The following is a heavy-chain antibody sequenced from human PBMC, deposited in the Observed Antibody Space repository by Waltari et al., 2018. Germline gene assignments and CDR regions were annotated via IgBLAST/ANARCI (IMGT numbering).Heavy chain of an antibody. Sequence: QVQLVQSGAEVKKPGASVKVSCKASGYTFTSYGISWVRQAPGQGLEWMGWISAYNCNTNYAQKLQGRVTMTTDTSTSTAYMELRSLRSDDTAVYYCARDQVVQGVIPTDAFDIWGQGTMVTVSS. D-gene: IGHD3-10*01. V-gene: IGHV1-18*01. CDR3: ARDQVVQGVIPTDAFDI. J-gene: IGHJ3*02. CDR1: GYTFTSYG. CDR2: ISAYNCNT.